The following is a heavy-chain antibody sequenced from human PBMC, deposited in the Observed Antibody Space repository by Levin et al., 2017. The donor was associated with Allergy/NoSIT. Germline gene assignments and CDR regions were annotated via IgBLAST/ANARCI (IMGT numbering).Heavy chain of an antibody. CDR2: INHSGST. V-gene: IGHV4-34*01. CDR3: ARGEDYGGNWYFDY. D-gene: IGHD4-23*01. CDR1: GGSFSGYY. J-gene: IGHJ4*02. Sequence: SQTLSLTCAVYGGSFSGYYWSWIRQPPGKGLEWIGEINHSGSTNYNPSLKSRVTISVDTSKNQFSLKLSSVTAADTAVYYCARGEDYGGNWYFDYWGQGTLVTVSS.